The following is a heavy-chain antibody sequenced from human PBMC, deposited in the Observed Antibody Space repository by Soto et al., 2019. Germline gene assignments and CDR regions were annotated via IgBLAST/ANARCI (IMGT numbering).Heavy chain of an antibody. CDR2: ITDNGRNT. V-gene: IGHV3-23*01. CDR3: AKERATSTAFDY. CDR1: GLTFSSDV. J-gene: IGHJ4*02. Sequence: HPVRPLRLSSAISGLTFSSDVMSWVRQAPGKGLEWVPLITDNGRNTYYADTVKGRFTISRDNTKITLFLQMNSLRAEDTAVYYCAKERATSTAFDYWGQGALVTVSS.